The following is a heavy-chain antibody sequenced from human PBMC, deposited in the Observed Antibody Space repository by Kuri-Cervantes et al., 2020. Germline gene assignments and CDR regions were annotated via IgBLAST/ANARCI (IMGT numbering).Heavy chain of an antibody. Sequence: GESLKISCAASGFTFDDYAMHWVRQAPGKGLEWVSLISWDGGSTYYADSVKGRFTISRDNSKNTLYLQMNSLRAEDTAVYYCAKVPLAVAGTGPLVYFQHWGQGTLVTVSS. D-gene: IGHD6-19*01. CDR2: ISWDGGST. J-gene: IGHJ1*01. V-gene: IGHV3-43D*03. CDR3: AKVPLAVAGTGPLVYFQH. CDR1: GFTFDDYA.